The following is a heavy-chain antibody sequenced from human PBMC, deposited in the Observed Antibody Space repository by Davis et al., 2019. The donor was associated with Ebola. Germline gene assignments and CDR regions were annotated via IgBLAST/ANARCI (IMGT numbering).Heavy chain of an antibody. CDR1: GHTFTSYG. Sequence: AASVKVSCKASGHTFTSYGISWVRQAPGQGLEWMGWISAYNGNTNYAQKLQGRVTMTTDTSTSTAYMELRSLRSDDTAVYYCARRRFGLGWFDPWGQGTLVTVSS. D-gene: IGHD3-16*01. V-gene: IGHV1-18*01. CDR2: ISAYNGNT. CDR3: ARRRFGLGWFDP. J-gene: IGHJ5*02.